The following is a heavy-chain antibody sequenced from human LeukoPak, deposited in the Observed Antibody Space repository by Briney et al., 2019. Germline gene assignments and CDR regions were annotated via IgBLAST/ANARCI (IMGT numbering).Heavy chain of an antibody. V-gene: IGHV3-30*04. J-gene: IGHJ4*02. CDR3: AKAGGNRSAYFDY. D-gene: IGHD2-8*02. Sequence: GRSLRLSCAASGFTFSSYAMHWVRQAPGKGLEWVAVISYDGSNKYYADSVKGRFTISRDNSKNTLYLQMNSLRAEDTAVYYCAKAGGNRSAYFDYWGQGTLVTVSS. CDR1: GFTFSSYA. CDR2: ISYDGSNK.